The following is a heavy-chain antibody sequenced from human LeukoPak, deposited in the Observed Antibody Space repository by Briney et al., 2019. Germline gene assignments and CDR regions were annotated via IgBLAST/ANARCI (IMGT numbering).Heavy chain of an antibody. Sequence: ASVKVSCKASGYTFTTYGITWVRQAPGQGLEWMGWISAYNGNTNYAQKLQGRVTMTTDTSTSTAYMELRGLRSADTAVYYCARDLLSFIAVPGTFDYWGQGTLVSVSS. CDR2: ISAYNGNT. D-gene: IGHD6-19*01. V-gene: IGHV1-18*01. J-gene: IGHJ4*02. CDR1: GYTFTTYG. CDR3: ARDLLSFIAVPGTFDY.